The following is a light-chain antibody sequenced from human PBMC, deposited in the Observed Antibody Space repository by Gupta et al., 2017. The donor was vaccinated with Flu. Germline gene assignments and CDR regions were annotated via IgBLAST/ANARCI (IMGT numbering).Light chain of an antibody. J-gene: IGLJ1*01. CDR2: DVT. V-gene: IGLV2-11*01. Sequence: QSAPTQPRSVSGSPGQSVTISCTGSSNDVGGSNRVSWYQQLPGKAPKLILYDVTERPSGVPDRFSGSKSGNTASLTISGRTADEEADYYCSSHAGRGTWVFGTGTTVTVL. CDR1: SNDVGGSNR. CDR3: SSHAGRGTWV.